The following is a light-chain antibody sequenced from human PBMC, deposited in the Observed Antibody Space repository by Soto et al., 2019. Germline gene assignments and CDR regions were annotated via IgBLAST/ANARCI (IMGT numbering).Light chain of an antibody. CDR1: QSVSGN. CDR3: PQYNNWLTWT. V-gene: IGKV3-15*01. Sequence: EIVMTHSPATLSVSPGERATLSCRASQSVSGNLAWYRHKPGQAPRLLIYGASTRATGIPARFSGSGSGTEFTLHISSLQSEHFPVNYCPQYNNWLTWTFGQVTKVEIK. CDR2: GAS. J-gene: IGKJ1*01.